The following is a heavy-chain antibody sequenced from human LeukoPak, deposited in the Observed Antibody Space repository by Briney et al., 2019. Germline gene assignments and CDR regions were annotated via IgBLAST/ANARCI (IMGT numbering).Heavy chain of an antibody. V-gene: IGHV1-46*01. CDR1: GYTFTSYD. CDR2: INPSGGST. D-gene: IGHD6-6*01. CDR3: ARGAAVSIAARPDIDY. J-gene: IGHJ4*02. Sequence: ASVKVSCKASGYTFTSYDMHWVRQAPGQGLEWMGIINPSGGSTSYAQKFQGRVTMTRDTSTSTDYMELSSLRSEDTAVYYCARGAAVSIAARPDIDYWGQGTLVTVSS.